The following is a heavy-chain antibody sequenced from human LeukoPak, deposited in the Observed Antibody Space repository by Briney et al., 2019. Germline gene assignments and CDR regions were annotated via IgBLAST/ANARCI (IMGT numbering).Heavy chain of an antibody. J-gene: IGHJ4*02. CDR2: IRYDGSNK. V-gene: IGHV3-30*02. D-gene: IGHD1-26*01. CDR3: AKGGSGSRPIGY. Sequence: GGSLRLSCVVSGFTFIDYWMTWVRQAPGKGLEWVAFIRYDGSNKYYADSVKGRFTISRDNSKNTLYLQMNSLRAEDTAVYYCAKGGSGSRPIGYWGQGTLVTVSS. CDR1: GFTFIDYW.